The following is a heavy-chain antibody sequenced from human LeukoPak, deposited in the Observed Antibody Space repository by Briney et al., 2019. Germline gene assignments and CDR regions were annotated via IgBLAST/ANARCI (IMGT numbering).Heavy chain of an antibody. CDR2: IIPILGIA. Sequence: SVKVSCKASGGIFSSYAISWVRQAPGQGLEWMGRIIPILGIANYAQKFQERLTITRDMSTSTAYMELSSLRSEDTAVYYCAAEDDFLTGYYDFDYWGQGTVVTVSS. V-gene: IGHV1-69*04. D-gene: IGHD3-9*01. CDR3: AAEDDFLTGYYDFDY. J-gene: IGHJ4*02. CDR1: GGIFSSYA.